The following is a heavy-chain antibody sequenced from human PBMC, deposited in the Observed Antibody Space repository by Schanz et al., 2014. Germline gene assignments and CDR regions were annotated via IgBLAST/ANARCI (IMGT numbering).Heavy chain of an antibody. V-gene: IGHV4-59*08. CDR1: GGSINNFY. J-gene: IGHJ2*01. CDR3: ARGGSAMVRGVMTASYWFFDL. CDR2: IYSSGIP. D-gene: IGHD3-10*01. Sequence: QVQLQESGPGLVKPSETLSLTCSVSGGSINNFYWGWIRQSPGKGLEWIGYIYSSGIPTYNPSLKSRVSLPAESTKNQFSRKLTAVTAGDAAVYSCARGGSAMVRGVMTASYWFFDLWGRGTLVTVSP.